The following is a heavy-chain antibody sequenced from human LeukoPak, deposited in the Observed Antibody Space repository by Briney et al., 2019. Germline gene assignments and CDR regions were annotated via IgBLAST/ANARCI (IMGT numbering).Heavy chain of an antibody. V-gene: IGHV3-30*18. CDR3: ANPPYGDSLYGMDV. D-gene: IGHD4-17*01. Sequence: PGGSLRLSCAASGFTFSSYGMHWVRQAPGKGLEWVAVISYDGSNKYYADSVKGRFTISRDNSKNTLYLQMNSLRAEDTAVYYCANPPYGDSLYGMDVWGQGTTVTVSS. CDR2: ISYDGSNK. J-gene: IGHJ6*02. CDR1: GFTFSSYG.